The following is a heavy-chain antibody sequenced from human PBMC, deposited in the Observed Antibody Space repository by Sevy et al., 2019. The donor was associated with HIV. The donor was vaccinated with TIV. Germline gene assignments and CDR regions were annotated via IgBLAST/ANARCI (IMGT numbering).Heavy chain of an antibody. CDR1: GFAFSNYYA. CDR3: ERPRANYVDHYFFYAMDV. J-gene: IGHJ6*02. CDR2: ISYDGSDT. Sequence: GGSLRLSCAASGFAFSNYYAMHWVRQAPGKGLEWVALISYDGSDTYYADSVKGRFTVSRDNFKNTLFLQMNSLTTEDKAVYYCERPRANYVDHYFFYAMDVWGQGTTVTVSS. D-gene: IGHD4-17*01. V-gene: IGHV3-30-3*01.